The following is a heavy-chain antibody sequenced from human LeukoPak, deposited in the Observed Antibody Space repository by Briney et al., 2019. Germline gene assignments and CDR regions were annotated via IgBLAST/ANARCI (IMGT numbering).Heavy chain of an antibody. CDR3: ARQVEYCSSTSCYNFQH. CDR1: GYSFTSYW. D-gene: IGHD2-2*02. J-gene: IGHJ1*01. CDR2: IYPGDSDT. Sequence: KPGESLKISCKGSGYSFTSYWSGWVRQMPGEGLEWMGIIYPGDSDTRYSPSFQGQVTISADKSISTAYLQWSSLKASDTAMYYCARQVEYCSSTSCYNFQHWGQGTLVTVSS. V-gene: IGHV5-51*01.